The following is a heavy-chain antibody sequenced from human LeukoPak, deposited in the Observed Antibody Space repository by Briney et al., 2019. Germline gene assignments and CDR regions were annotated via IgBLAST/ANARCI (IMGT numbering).Heavy chain of an antibody. CDR1: GYTFTSYA. Sequence: GASVKVSCKASGYTFTSYAISWVRQAPGQGLKWLGWISAYNGNTHYAQKLQGRLTLTTDTSANTAYMELRSLRSDDTAVYFCVRDDYDSLPYYFDFWGQGTLVTVSS. V-gene: IGHV1-18*01. J-gene: IGHJ4*02. CDR2: ISAYNGNT. CDR3: VRDDYDSLPYYFDF. D-gene: IGHD3-22*01.